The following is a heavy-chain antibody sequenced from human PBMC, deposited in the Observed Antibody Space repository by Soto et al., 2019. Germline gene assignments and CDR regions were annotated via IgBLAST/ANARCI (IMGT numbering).Heavy chain of an antibody. CDR3: ARDSVSSEYCSGGSCYSEGYYYYGMDV. V-gene: IGHV1-2*04. D-gene: IGHD2-15*01. CDR2: INPNSGGT. CDR1: GYTFTGYY. J-gene: IGHJ6*02. Sequence: ASVKVSCKASGYTFTGYYMHWVRQAPGQGLEWMGWINPNSGGTNYAQKFQGWVTMTRDTSISTAYMELSRLGSDDTAVYYCARDSVSSEYCSGGSCYSEGYYYYGMDVWGQGTTVTVSS.